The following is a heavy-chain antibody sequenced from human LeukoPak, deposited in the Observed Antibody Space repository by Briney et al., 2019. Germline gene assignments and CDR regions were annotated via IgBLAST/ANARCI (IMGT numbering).Heavy chain of an antibody. Sequence: GGSLRLSCAASGFTLSSYWMHWVRQAPGKGLVWVSRINSDGSSTTYADSVKGRFTISRDNAKNTLYLQMNSLRADDTAVYYCARKRKDLYSTSYDAFDSWGQRTMVTVSS. V-gene: IGHV3-74*01. CDR2: INSDGSST. D-gene: IGHD6-13*01. J-gene: IGHJ3*02. CDR1: GFTLSSYW. CDR3: ARKRKDLYSTSYDAFDS.